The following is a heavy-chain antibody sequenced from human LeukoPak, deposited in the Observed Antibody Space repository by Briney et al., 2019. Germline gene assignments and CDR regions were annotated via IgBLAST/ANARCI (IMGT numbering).Heavy chain of an antibody. D-gene: IGHD4-17*01. V-gene: IGHV5-51*01. J-gene: IGHJ4*02. Sequence: GDSLKISCKGSGYIFASSWIGWVRQMPGKGLEWMGIIYPGDSDTRYSPSFQGQVTISADESISTASLQWSSLKASDTAMYYCARLPTVTQPFDHWGQGTLVTVSS. CDR2: IYPGDSDT. CDR1: GYIFASSW. CDR3: ARLPTVTQPFDH.